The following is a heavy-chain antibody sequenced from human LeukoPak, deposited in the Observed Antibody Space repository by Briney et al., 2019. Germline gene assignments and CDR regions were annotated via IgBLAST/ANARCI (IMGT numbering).Heavy chain of an antibody. CDR1: GFTFSSYS. J-gene: IGHJ4*02. V-gene: IGHV3-21*01. CDR3: ARDCVSSWYGYYFDY. Sequence: PGGSLRLSCAASGFTFSSYSMNWVRQAPGKGLEWVSSISSSSSYIYYADSVKGRFTISRDNAKNSLYLQMNSLRAEDTAVYYCARDCVSSWYGYYFDYWGQGTLVTVSS. D-gene: IGHD6-13*01. CDR2: ISSSSSYI.